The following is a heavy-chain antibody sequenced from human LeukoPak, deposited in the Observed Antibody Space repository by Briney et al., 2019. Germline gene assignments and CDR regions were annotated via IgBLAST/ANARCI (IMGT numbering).Heavy chain of an antibody. CDR3: AGGSSWDAFDI. CDR1: GFTFSSYS. Sequence: GGSLRLSCAASGFTFSSYSMNWVRQAPGKGPEWVSYISSSSSTIYYADSVKGRFTISRDNAKNSLYLQMNSLRAEDTAVYYCAGGSSWDAFDIWGQGTMVTVSS. CDR2: ISSSSSTI. D-gene: IGHD6-13*01. V-gene: IGHV3-48*04. J-gene: IGHJ3*02.